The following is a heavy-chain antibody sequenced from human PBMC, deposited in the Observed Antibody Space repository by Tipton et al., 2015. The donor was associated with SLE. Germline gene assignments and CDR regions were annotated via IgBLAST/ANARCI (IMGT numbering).Heavy chain of an antibody. V-gene: IGHV3-23*01. Sequence: SLRLSCSASGFTFSNYAMSWVRQAPGKGLEWVSAISGTSVDIYYVDSVKGRFTISRDNSKNTVFLQMNSLRAEDTAVYYCASLKGMDVWGQGTTVTVSS. CDR3: ASLKGMDV. CDR2: ISGTSVDI. J-gene: IGHJ6*02. CDR1: GFTFSNYA.